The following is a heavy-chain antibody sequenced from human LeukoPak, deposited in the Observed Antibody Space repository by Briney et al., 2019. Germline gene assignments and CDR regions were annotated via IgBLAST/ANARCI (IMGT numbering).Heavy chain of an antibody. D-gene: IGHD6-19*01. J-gene: IGHJ3*02. CDR3: ARSSGWTDAFDI. CDR1: GFTFSSYA. CDR2: ISYDGSNK. V-gene: IGHV3-30-3*01. Sequence: GGSLRLSCAASGFTFSSYAMHWVRQAPGKGLEWVAVISYDGSNKYYVGSVKGRFTISRDNSKNTLYLQMNSLRAEDTAVYCCARSSGWTDAFDIWGQGTMVTVSS.